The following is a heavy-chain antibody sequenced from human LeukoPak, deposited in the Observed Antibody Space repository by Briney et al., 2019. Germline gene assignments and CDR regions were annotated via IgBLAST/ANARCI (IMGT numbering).Heavy chain of an antibody. J-gene: IGHJ5*02. V-gene: IGHV5-10-1*01. Sequence: GESLKISCKGSGYSFTSYWISWVRQMPGKGLEWMGRIDPSDSYTNYSPSFQGHVTISADKSISTAYLQWSSLKASDTAMYYCARETGYSNWFDPWGQGTLVTVSS. CDR1: GYSFTSYW. CDR2: IDPSDSYT. D-gene: IGHD1-1*01. CDR3: ARETGYSNWFDP.